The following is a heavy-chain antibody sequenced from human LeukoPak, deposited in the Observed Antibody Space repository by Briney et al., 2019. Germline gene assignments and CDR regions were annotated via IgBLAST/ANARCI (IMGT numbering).Heavy chain of an antibody. J-gene: IGHJ5*02. Sequence: PSETLSLTCTVSGGSISGYYWSWIRQPPGKGLEWIGYIYYSGSTSYNPSLKSRVTISVDTSKNQFSLKLSSVTAADTAVYYCARGRGFDPWGQGTLVTVSS. CDR3: ARGRGFDP. CDR1: GGSISGYY. V-gene: IGHV4-59*12. CDR2: IYYSGST.